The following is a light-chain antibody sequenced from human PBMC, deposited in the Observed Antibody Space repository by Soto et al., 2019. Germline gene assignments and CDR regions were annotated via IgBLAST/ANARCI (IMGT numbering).Light chain of an antibody. V-gene: IGKV1-5*03. J-gene: IGKJ1*01. Sequence: DIQMTQSPSTLSASVGDRVTITCRASQSISSWLAWYQQKPGKAPKILIYKASSFESGVPSRFSGSESGTEFTITISSLQPDDFATYYCQQYNSFTTFGQGTKVEIK. CDR1: QSISSW. CDR3: QQYNSFTT. CDR2: KAS.